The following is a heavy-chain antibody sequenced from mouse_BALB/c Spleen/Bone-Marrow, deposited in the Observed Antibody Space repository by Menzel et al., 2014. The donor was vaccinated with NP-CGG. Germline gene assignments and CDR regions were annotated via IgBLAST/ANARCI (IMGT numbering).Heavy chain of an antibody. J-gene: IGHJ4*01. D-gene: IGHD1-1*01. CDR3: ASGNYYAMDY. Sequence: EVKVVESGGDLVKPGGSLKLSCAASGFTLSSYGMSWVRQTPDKRLEWVATISSGGSYTYYPDSVKGRFTISRDNAKNTLYLQMSSLKSEDTAMYYCASGNYYAMDYWGQGTSVTVSS. CDR1: GFTLSSYG. CDR2: ISSGGSYT. V-gene: IGHV5-6*01.